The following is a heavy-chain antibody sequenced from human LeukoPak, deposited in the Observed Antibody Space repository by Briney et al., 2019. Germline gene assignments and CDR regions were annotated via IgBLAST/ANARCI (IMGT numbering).Heavy chain of an antibody. CDR3: AKNGGSQCYSHLDS. CDR2: TSGSGGST. Sequence: GGSLRLSCAASGFTFSSYAMSWVRQAPEKGLEWVSGTSGSGGSTHYAGSVKGRFTISRDNSKNTLYLQMNSLRVEDTAVYYCAKNGGSQCYSHLDSWGQGTLVTVSS. CDR1: GFTFSSYA. J-gene: IGHJ4*02. D-gene: IGHD2-15*01. V-gene: IGHV3-23*01.